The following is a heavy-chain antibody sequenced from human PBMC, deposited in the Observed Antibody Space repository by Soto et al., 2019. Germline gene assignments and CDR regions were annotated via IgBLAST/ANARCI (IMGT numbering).Heavy chain of an antibody. D-gene: IGHD6-13*01. Sequence: EVQLLESGGGLVQPGGSLRLSCTGSGFTFSSYAMNWVRQAPGKGLECVSTISGSGGTTYYADSVKGRFTISRDNSKNTLYLQMSILRDEDTAVYYCAKNGRAAAMYNWFDPWGQGTLVTVSS. J-gene: IGHJ5*02. CDR1: GFTFSSYA. CDR2: ISGSGGTT. V-gene: IGHV3-23*01. CDR3: AKNGRAAAMYNWFDP.